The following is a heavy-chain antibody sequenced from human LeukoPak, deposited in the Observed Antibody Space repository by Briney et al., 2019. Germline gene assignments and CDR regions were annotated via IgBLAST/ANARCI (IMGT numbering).Heavy chain of an antibody. CDR2: ISSGSIYI. D-gene: IGHD6-13*01. CDR1: GFTFSSYI. J-gene: IGHJ4*02. CDR3: ARQAAGGTWFFDY. V-gene: IGHV3-21*01. Sequence: GGSLRLSCAASGFTFSSYIMNWVCQAPGKGLEWVSSISSGSIYIYYADSVKGRFTISRDNAKNSLYLQVNSLRAEDTAVYYCARQAAGGTWFFDYWGQGTLVTVSS.